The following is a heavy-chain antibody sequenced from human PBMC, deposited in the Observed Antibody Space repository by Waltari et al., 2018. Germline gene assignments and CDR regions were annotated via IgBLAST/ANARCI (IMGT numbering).Heavy chain of an antibody. Sequence: QVHLVQSGAEVKKPGASVKVSCKASGYIFSNSDINWVRQAPGQGLEWMGWMNSYSGNTGYAQKFQDRVTFTRNTSISTAYMELSSLRFEDTAVYYCTRGDGSSSGGLWVYYYMDVWGKGTTVTVSS. D-gene: IGHD6-6*01. V-gene: IGHV1-8*03. CDR3: TRGDGSSSGGLWVYYYMDV. CDR2: MNSYSGNT. J-gene: IGHJ6*03. CDR1: GYIFSNSD.